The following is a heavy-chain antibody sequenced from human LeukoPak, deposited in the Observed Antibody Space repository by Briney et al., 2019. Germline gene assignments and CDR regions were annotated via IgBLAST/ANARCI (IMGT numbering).Heavy chain of an antibody. V-gene: IGHV3-7*01. CDR2: IKKDGGEK. J-gene: IGHJ4*02. CDR3: ARDMGWQQFDQ. D-gene: IGHD5-24*01. Sequence: GGSLRLSCVASRFTFSDYWMTWVRQAPGKGLERVANIKKDGGEKYYMESVKGRFTISRGNAKNSLYLQMNSLTVEDTAVYYCARDMGWQQFDQWGQGTLVTVSS. CDR1: RFTFSDYW.